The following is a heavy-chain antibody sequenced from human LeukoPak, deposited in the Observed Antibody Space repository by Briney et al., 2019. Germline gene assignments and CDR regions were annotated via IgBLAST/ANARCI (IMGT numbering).Heavy chain of an antibody. CDR2: IYYSGST. D-gene: IGHD1-26*01. CDR3: ARHGRRIVAFDI. CDR1: GGSISSSSYY. Sequence: SETLSLTCTVSGGSISSSSYYWGWIRQPPGRGLEWIGSIYYSGSTYYNPSLKSRVTISVDTSKNQFSLKLSSVTAADTAVYYCARHGRRIVAFDIWGQGTMVTVSS. J-gene: IGHJ3*02. V-gene: IGHV4-39*01.